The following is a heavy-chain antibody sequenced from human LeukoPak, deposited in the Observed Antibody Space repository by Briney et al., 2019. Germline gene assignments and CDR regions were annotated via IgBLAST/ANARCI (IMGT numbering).Heavy chain of an antibody. CDR3: ARDLLKIGDYYGSGSSYNGNYYYYGMDV. Sequence: SVKVSCKASGGTFSSYAISWVRQAPGQGLEWMGGIIPIFGTANYAQKFQGRVTITADESTSTAYMELSSLRSEDTAVYYCARDLLKIGDYYGSGSSYNGNYYYYGMDVWGKGTTVTVSS. D-gene: IGHD3-10*01. V-gene: IGHV1-69*13. CDR2: IIPIFGTA. J-gene: IGHJ6*04. CDR1: GGTFSSYA.